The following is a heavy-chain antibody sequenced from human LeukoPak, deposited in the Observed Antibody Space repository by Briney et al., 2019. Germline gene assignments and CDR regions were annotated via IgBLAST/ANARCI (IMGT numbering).Heavy chain of an antibody. D-gene: IGHD3-22*01. CDR1: GFAFSSYW. V-gene: IGHV3-74*03. Sequence: PGGSLRLSCVASGFAFSSYWMHWVRQVPGKGLVWLSRINGDGSYTKYADSVKGRFTISRDNAQNTLFLQMNSLSAEDTAVYFCARDKSEYDSSGRGDYWGQGTPVTVSS. CDR2: INGDGSYT. J-gene: IGHJ4*02. CDR3: ARDKSEYDSSGRGDY.